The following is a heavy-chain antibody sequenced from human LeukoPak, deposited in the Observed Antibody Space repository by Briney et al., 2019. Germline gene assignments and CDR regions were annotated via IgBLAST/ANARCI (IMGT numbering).Heavy chain of an antibody. D-gene: IGHD5-12*01. CDR2: IIPIFGTA. CDR1: EGTFSSYA. V-gene: IGHV1-69*13. J-gene: IGHJ4*02. Sequence: SVKVSCKASEGTFSSYAISWVRQAPGQGLEWMGGIIPIFGTANYAQKFQGRVTITADESTSTAYMELSSLRSEDTAVYYCARDRVDGYSGYFDYWGQGTLVTVSS. CDR3: ARDRVDGYSGYFDY.